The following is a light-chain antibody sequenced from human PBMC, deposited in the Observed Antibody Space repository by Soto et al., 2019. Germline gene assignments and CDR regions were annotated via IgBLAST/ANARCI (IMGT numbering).Light chain of an antibody. CDR3: SSYTSRSRYV. CDR2: EVT. CDR1: SSDVGKYDR. V-gene: IGLV2-18*02. Sequence: QSALTQPTSVSGSPGQSVTISCTGTSSDVGKYDRVSWYQQPPGTAPKLIIYEVTNRPSGVPARFSGSKSGNTASLTISGLQAEDEADYYCSSYTSRSRYVFGTGTKVTVL. J-gene: IGLJ1*01.